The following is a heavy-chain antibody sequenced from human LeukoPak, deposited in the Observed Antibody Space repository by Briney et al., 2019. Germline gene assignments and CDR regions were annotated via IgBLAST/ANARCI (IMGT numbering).Heavy chain of an antibody. CDR1: GGSISSYY. J-gene: IGHJ4*02. CDR2: IYYSGST. Sequence: SETLSLTCTVSGGSISSYYWSWIRQPPGKGLGWIGYIYYSGSTNYNPSLKSRVTISVDTSKNQFSLKLSSVTAADTAVYYCASGAWFGELLPAYWGQGTLVTVSS. CDR3: ASGAWFGELLPAY. D-gene: IGHD3-10*01. V-gene: IGHV4-59*08.